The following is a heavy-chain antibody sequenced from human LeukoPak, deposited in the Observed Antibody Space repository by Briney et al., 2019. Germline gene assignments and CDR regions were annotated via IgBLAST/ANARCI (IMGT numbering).Heavy chain of an antibody. V-gene: IGHV3-30*18. D-gene: IGHD5-18*01. CDR1: GFTFSSYG. CDR2: ISYDGSNK. J-gene: IGHJ4*02. Sequence: PGRSLRLSCAASGFTFSSYGMHWVRQGPGKGLEWVAVISYDGSNKYYADSVKGRFTISRDNSKNTLYLQMNSLRAEDTAVYYCAKEKWPGYSYGPFDYWGQGTLVTVSS. CDR3: AKEKWPGYSYGPFDY.